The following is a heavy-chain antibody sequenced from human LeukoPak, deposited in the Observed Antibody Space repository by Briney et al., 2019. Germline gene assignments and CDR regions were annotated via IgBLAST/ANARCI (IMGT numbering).Heavy chain of an antibody. CDR2: IYYSGST. V-gene: IGHV4-59*01. Sequence: SETLSLTCSVSGGSISSYYWSWIRQPPGKGLEWIGYIYYSGSTNYNPSLKSRVTISVDTSKNQFSLKLSSVTAADTAVYYCARAVGYSYGDDAFDIWGQGTMVTVSS. D-gene: IGHD5-18*01. CDR3: ARAVGYSYGDDAFDI. CDR1: GGSISSYY. J-gene: IGHJ3*02.